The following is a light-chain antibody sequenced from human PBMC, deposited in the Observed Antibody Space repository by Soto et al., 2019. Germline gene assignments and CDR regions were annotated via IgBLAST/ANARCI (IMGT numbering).Light chain of an antibody. CDR3: VQHYSYPLT. CDR1: QDIGTD. Sequence: DIQMTQSPSSLSASVADRVTITCRTSQDIGTDLGWYQQKPGKAHERLIYEASVLQSGVPSRFSGSGSGTKFTLTVSSLQPEDFATYYCVQHYSYPLTFGGGTMVEIK. V-gene: IGKV1-17*01. CDR2: EAS. J-gene: IGKJ4*01.